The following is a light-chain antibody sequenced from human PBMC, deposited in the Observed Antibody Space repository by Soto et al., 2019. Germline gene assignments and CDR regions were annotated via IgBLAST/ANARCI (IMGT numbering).Light chain of an antibody. Sequence: EIVLTQSPGTLSLSPGERATLSCGASQSVSSRYLAWYQQKPGQAHRLLIYGASSRATGIPDRFSGSGSGTDFTLTISRLEPEDFAVYYCQQYGSSPPWTFGQGTKVDIK. CDR2: GAS. J-gene: IGKJ1*01. CDR3: QQYGSSPPWT. CDR1: QSVSSRY. V-gene: IGKV3-20*01.